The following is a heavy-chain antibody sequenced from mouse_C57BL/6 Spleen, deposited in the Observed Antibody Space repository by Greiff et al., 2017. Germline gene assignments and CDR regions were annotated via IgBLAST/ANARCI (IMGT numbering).Heavy chain of an antibody. CDR1: GFNIKDDY. CDR3: TPFDYDEAY. J-gene: IGHJ3*01. CDR2: IDPDNGDT. V-gene: IGHV14-4*01. Sequence: EVQLQQPGAELVRPGASVKLSCTASGFNIKDDYMHWVKQRPEQGLEWIGWIDPDNGDTEYASKFQGKATITAGTSSNTAYLQLSSLTSEDTAVYYCTPFDYDEAYWGQGTLVTVSA. D-gene: IGHD2-4*01.